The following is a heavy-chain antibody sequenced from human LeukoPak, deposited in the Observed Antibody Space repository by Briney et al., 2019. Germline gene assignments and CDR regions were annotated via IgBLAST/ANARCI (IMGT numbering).Heavy chain of an antibody. J-gene: IGHJ6*02. D-gene: IGHD5-12*01. V-gene: IGHV4-59*01. CDR3: ARHYGGYVSYGLDV. CDR2: IYYSGTT. CDR1: GGSISSYY. Sequence: KSSETLSLTCTVSGGSISSYYWSWIRQPPGKGLEWIGYIYYSGTTNYSPSLKSRVTISVDTSKNHFSLKLSSVTAADTAVYYCARHYGGYVSYGLDVWGQGTAVIVSS.